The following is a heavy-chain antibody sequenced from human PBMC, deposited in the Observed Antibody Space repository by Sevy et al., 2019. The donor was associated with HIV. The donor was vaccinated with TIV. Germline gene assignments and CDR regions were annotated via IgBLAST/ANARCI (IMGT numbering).Heavy chain of an antibody. CDR2: INHSGST. D-gene: IGHD2-2*01. CDR3: ARGAYCSSISCSNYYGMDV. V-gene: IGHV4-34*01. Sequence: SETLSLTCAVYGGSFSGDYWSWIHQPPGKGLEWIGEINHSGSTNYNPSLKSRVTISVDTSKNQFSLKLSSVTAADTAVYYCARGAYCSSISCSNYYGMDVWGQGTTVTVSS. J-gene: IGHJ6*02. CDR1: GGSFSGDY.